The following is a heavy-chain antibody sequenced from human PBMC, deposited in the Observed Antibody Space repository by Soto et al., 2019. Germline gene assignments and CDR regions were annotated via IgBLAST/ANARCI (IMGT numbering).Heavy chain of an antibody. CDR2: IIPIFGTA. Sequence: QVQLVQSGAEVKKPGSSVKVSCKASGGTFSSYAISWVRQAPGQGLEWMGGIIPIFGTANYAQKFQGRVTITADKSPSTAYMELSSLRSEDTGVYYCARETALMVRGGTRVHAFDIWGQGTMVTVSS. J-gene: IGHJ3*02. CDR1: GGTFSSYA. D-gene: IGHD3-10*01. V-gene: IGHV1-69*06. CDR3: ARETALMVRGGTRVHAFDI.